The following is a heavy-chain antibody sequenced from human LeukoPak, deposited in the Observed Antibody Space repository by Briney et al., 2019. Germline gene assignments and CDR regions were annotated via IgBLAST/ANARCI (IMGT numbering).Heavy chain of an antibody. CDR2: IYYSGST. V-gene: IGHV4-39*01. CDR1: GGSISSGSYY. CDR3: ARHVGFGEFLYYFDY. J-gene: IGHJ4*02. Sequence: PSETLSLTCTVSGGSISSGSYYWGWIRQPPGKGLEWIGSIYYSGSTYYNPSLKSRVTISVDTSKNQFSLKLSSVTAADTAVYYCARHVGFGEFLYYFDYWGQGTLVTVSS. D-gene: IGHD3-10*01.